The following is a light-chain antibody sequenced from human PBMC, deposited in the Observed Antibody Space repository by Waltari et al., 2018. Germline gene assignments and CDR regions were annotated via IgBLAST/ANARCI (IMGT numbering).Light chain of an antibody. CDR1: QGIRND. V-gene: IGKV1-17*01. CDR3: LQYGSYPWT. J-gene: IGKJ1*01. CDR2: GAS. Sequence: DIQMTQSPSSLSASVGDRVTITCRASQGIRNDLAWYQQKPGKAPKRLIYGASNLQSGVPSRFRGRGSGTEFTLTISCLQPEDFASYYCLQYGSYPWTFGQGSKVEIK.